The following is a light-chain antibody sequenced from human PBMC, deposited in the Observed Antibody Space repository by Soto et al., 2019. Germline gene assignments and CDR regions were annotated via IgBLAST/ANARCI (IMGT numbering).Light chain of an antibody. V-gene: IGLV2-14*01. Sequence: QSALTQPASVSGSPGQSITISCTGTSSDVGDFNYVSWYQQHPGKAPNLMIYEVNNRPSGVSDRFSGSKSGNTASLTISGLQAGDEADYYCSSYTSTTALSVVFGGGTKLTVL. CDR1: SSDVGDFNY. CDR3: SSYTSTTALSVV. J-gene: IGLJ2*01. CDR2: EVN.